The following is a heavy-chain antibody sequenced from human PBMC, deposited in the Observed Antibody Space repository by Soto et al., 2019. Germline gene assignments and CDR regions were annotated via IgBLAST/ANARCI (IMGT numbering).Heavy chain of an antibody. CDR3: ARLIAAAGGNRAY. Sequence: PSETLSLTCTVSGGSISTSSYYWGWIRQHPGKGLEWIGSIYYSGSTYYNPSLKSRVTISADTSKNQFSLKLSSVTAADTAVYYCARLIAAAGGNRAYWGQGTLVTVSS. CDR2: IYYSGST. D-gene: IGHD6-13*01. CDR1: GGSISTSSYY. J-gene: IGHJ4*02. V-gene: IGHV4-39*01.